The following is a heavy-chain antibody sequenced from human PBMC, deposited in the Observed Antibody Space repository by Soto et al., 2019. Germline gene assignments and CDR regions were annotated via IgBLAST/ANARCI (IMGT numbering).Heavy chain of an antibody. CDR2: ISDSGDRT. CDR1: GFTLSMSA. Sequence: GVLRRSCASSGFTLSMSAVNWVRQAPGKGLEWVSYISDSGDRTYYADSVKGRFTISRGNSKNTLYLQMNSLRPEDTAVYYCAKGPRGSSSSDYYYYGMDVWGQGTTVTVSS. D-gene: IGHD6-6*01. V-gene: IGHV3-23*01. J-gene: IGHJ6*02. CDR3: AKGPRGSSSSDYYYYGMDV.